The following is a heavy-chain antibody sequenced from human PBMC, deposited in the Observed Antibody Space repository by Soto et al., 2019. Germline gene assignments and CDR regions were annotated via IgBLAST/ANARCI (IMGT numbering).Heavy chain of an antibody. Sequence: SETLSLTCAVSGYSIASGYYWAWIRQSPGKGLEWIGSIYHAGSVYYNPSLNIRVAVSLDTSKNHFSLKLTSVTAADTAVYYCARTFDYYGMDVWGQGTTVTVSS. CDR2: IYHAGSV. CDR3: ARTFDYYGMDV. J-gene: IGHJ6*02. CDR1: GYSIASGYY. V-gene: IGHV4-38-2*01.